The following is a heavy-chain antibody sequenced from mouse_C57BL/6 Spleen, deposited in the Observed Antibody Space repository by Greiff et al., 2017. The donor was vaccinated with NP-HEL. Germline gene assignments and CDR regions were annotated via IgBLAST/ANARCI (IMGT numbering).Heavy chain of an antibody. CDR3: ARQGGDFYWYFDV. V-gene: IGHV5-6*01. D-gene: IGHD1-1*02. CDR2: ISSGGSYT. J-gene: IGHJ1*03. Sequence: EVQLVESGGDLVKPGGSLKLSCAASGFTFSSYGMSWVRQTPDKRLEWVATISSGGSYTYYPDSVKGRFTISRDNAKNTLYLQMSSLKSEDTAMYYCARQGGDFYWYFDVWGTGTTVTVSS. CDR1: GFTFSSYG.